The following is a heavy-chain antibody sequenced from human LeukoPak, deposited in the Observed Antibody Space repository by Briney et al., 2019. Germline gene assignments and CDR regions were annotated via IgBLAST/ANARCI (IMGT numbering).Heavy chain of an antibody. V-gene: IGHV1-2*02. CDR2: INPNSGGT. Sequence: ASVKVSCKASGYTFTGYYMHWVRQAPGQGLEWMGWINPNSGGTNYAQKSQGRVTMTRDTSISTAYMELSRLRSDDTAVYYCARVGGSSSSSYYYYMDVWGKGTTVTVSS. J-gene: IGHJ6*03. D-gene: IGHD6-6*01. CDR1: GYTFTGYY. CDR3: ARVGGSSSSSYYYYMDV.